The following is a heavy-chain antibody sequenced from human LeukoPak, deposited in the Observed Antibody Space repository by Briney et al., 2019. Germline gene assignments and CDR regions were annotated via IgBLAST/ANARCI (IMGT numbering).Heavy chain of an antibody. CDR1: GFTFSSYW. CDR3: ARGEVRGAFQTYYYYGMDV. J-gene: IGHJ6*02. D-gene: IGHD3-10*01. Sequence: HPGGSLRLSCAASGFTFSSYWMSWVRQAPGKGLEWVANIKQDGSEKYYVDSVKGRFTISRDNAKNSLYLQMNSLRAEDTAVYYCARGEVRGAFQTYYYYGMDVWGQGTTVTVSS. V-gene: IGHV3-7*01. CDR2: IKQDGSEK.